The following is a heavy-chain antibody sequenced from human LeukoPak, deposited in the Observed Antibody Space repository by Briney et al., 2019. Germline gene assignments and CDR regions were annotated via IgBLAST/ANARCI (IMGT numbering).Heavy chain of an antibody. CDR1: GFTFSSYG. J-gene: IGHJ3*02. V-gene: IGHV3-30*18. CDR3: AKNELLWFGEFDAFDI. Sequence: PSRSLRLSCAASGFTFSSYGMHWVRQAPGKGLDWVAVISYDGSNKYYVDSVKGRFTISRDNSKNMLYLQTNSLRAEDTAVYYCAKNELLWFGEFDAFDIWGQGTIVTVSS. CDR2: ISYDGSNK. D-gene: IGHD3-10*01.